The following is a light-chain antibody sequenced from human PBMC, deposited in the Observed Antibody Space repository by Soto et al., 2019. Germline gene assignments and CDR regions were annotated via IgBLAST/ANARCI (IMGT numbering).Light chain of an antibody. CDR2: EVS. CDR1: SSDVGAYNY. CDR3: SSYAGIDSLL. V-gene: IGLV2-8*01. J-gene: IGLJ2*01. Sequence: QSALTQPPSASGSPGQSVTISCTGSSSDVGAYNYVSWYQQHPGKAPKLMIYEVSEQPSGVPNRFSGSKSGNTASLTVSGLQTEDEADYYCSSYAGIDSLLFGGGTKLTVL.